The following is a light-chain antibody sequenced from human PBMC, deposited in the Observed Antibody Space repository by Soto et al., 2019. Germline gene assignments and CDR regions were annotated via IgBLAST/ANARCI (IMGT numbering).Light chain of an antibody. CDR2: DAS. CDR3: QQIYEWPWT. CDR1: QSIRNF. Sequence: EIVLTHSPGTLSLSPGERATLSCRASQSIRNFLAWYQQKPGQAPRPLIYDASNRATGIPPRFSGSGSGTDFTLAISGLEPEDLAVYYCQQIYEWPWTLGEGTK. J-gene: IGKJ1*01. V-gene: IGKV3-11*01.